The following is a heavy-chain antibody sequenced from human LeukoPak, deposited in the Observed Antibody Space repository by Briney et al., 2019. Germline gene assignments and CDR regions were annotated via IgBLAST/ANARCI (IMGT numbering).Heavy chain of an antibody. CDR2: INHSGST. CDR3: ARRHSSGWPT. CDR1: GGSFSGYY. D-gene: IGHD6-19*01. J-gene: IGHJ5*02. V-gene: IGHV4-34*01. Sequence: TSETLSLTCAVYGGSFSGYYWSWIRQPPGKGLEWIGEINHSGSTNYNPSLKSRVTISVDTSKNQFSLKLSSVTAADTAVYYCARRHSSGWPTWGQGTLVTVSS.